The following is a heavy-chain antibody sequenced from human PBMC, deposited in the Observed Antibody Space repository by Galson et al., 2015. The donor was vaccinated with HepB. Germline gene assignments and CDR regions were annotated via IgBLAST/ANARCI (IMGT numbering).Heavy chain of an antibody. J-gene: IGHJ4*02. CDR1: GGSISSGGYY. CDR2: IYYSGST. D-gene: IGHD3-3*01. CDR3: AREGGGYYDFWSGSGVLDY. Sequence: TLSLTCTVSGGSISSGGYYWSWIRQHPGKGLEWIGYIYYSGSTYYNPSLKSRVTISVDTSKSQFSLKLSSVTAADTAVYYCAREGGGYYDFWSGSGVLDYWGQGTLVTVSS. V-gene: IGHV4-31*03.